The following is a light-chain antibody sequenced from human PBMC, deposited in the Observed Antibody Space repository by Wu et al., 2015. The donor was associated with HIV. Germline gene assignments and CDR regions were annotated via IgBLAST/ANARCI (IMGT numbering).Light chain of an antibody. CDR3: QQYNNWPPIT. CDR1: QSVPSD. Sequence: EIVLTQSPGTLSLSPGDRATLSCRASQSVPSDHLAWYQHRPGQAPRLLIYGASIRATGVPARFSGSGSGTEFTLTISSMQSEDFAVYYCQQYNNWPPITFGQGTRLEIK. J-gene: IGKJ5*01. V-gene: IGKV3-15*01. CDR2: GAS.